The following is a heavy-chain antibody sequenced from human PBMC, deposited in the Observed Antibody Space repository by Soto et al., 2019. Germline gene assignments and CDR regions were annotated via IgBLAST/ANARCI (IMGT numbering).Heavy chain of an antibody. Sequence: ASVEVSCKASGYTFTGYYMHWVRQAPGQGLGWMGWINPNSGGTNYAQKFQGWVTMTRDTSISTAYMELSRLRSADPAVYYCARGISARPYWFDPWGQGTLVTVSS. CDR3: ARGISARPYWFDP. D-gene: IGHD6-6*01. V-gene: IGHV1-2*04. CDR2: INPNSGGT. J-gene: IGHJ5*02. CDR1: GYTFTGYY.